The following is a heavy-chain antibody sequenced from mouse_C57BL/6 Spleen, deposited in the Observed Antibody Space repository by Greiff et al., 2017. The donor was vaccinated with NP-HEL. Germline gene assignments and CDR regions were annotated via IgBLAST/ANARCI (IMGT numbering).Heavy chain of an antibody. CDR1: GYAFSSSW. J-gene: IGHJ4*01. CDR3: ARFYGQGAMDY. V-gene: IGHV1-82*01. CDR2: IYPGDGDT. Sequence: VQGVESGPELVKPGASVKISCKASGYAFSSSWMNWVKQRPGKGLEWIGRIYPGDGDTNYNGKFKGKATLTADKSSSTAYMQLSSLTSEDSAVYFCARFYGQGAMDYWGQGTSVTVSS. D-gene: IGHD1-2*01.